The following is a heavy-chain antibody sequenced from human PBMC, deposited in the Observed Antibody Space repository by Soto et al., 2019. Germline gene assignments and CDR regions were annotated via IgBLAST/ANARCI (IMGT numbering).Heavy chain of an antibody. V-gene: IGHV5-51*01. Sequence: GESLKISCKGSGYSFTSYWIGWVRQMPGKGLEWMGIIYPGDSDTRYSPSFQGQVTISADKSISTAYLQWSSLKASDTAMYYCARRGVRGYCTNGVCPKNWFDPWGQGTLVTVSS. CDR2: IYPGDSDT. D-gene: IGHD2-8*01. CDR1: GYSFTSYW. CDR3: ARRGVRGYCTNGVCPKNWFDP. J-gene: IGHJ5*02.